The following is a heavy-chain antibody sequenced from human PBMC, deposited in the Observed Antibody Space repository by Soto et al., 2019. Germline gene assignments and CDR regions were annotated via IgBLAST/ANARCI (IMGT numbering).Heavy chain of an antibody. V-gene: IGHV4-59*08. D-gene: IGHD7-27*01. J-gene: IGHJ3*02. CDR2: IYYSGNT. Sequence: PSETLSLTCTVSGGSISSYYWSWIRQPPGKGLEWIGYIYYSGNTNYNPPLKRRVTISVDTSKSQFSLKLSSVTAADTAVYYCAGHPAWGSAFDIWGQGTSVTVSS. CDR3: AGHPAWGSAFDI. CDR1: GGSISSYY.